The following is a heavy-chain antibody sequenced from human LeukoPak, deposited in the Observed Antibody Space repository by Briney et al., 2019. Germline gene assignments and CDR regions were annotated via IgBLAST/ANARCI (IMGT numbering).Heavy chain of an antibody. D-gene: IGHD3-22*01. CDR3: AKTTYYYDSSGYYSLDY. CDR2: IYSGGST. J-gene: IGHJ4*02. CDR1: GFTVSSNY. V-gene: IGHV3-66*01. Sequence: GGSLRLSCAASGFTVSSNYMSWVRQAPGKGLEWVSVIYSGGSTYYADSVKGRFTISRDNSKNTLYLQMNSLRAEDTAVYYCAKTTYYYDSSGYYSLDYWGQGTLVTVSS.